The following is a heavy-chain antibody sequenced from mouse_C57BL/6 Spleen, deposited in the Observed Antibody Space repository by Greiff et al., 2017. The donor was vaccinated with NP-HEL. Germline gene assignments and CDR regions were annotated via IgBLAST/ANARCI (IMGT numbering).Heavy chain of an antibody. CDR3: ARSGYGNYVWFAY. CDR1: GYTFTSYW. J-gene: IGHJ3*01. D-gene: IGHD2-1*01. Sequence: QVQLQQSGAELVKPGASVKMSCKASGYTFTSYWITWVKQRPGQGLEWIGDIYPGSGSTNYNEKFKSKATLTVDTSSSTAYMQLSSLTSEDSAVYYCARSGYGNYVWFAYWGQGTLVTVSA. V-gene: IGHV1-55*01. CDR2: IYPGSGST.